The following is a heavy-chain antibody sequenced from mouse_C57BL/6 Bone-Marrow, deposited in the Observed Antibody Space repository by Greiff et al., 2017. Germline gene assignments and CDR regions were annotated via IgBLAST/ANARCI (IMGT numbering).Heavy chain of an antibody. J-gene: IGHJ3*01. V-gene: IGHV14-2*01. CDR1: GFNIKDYY. D-gene: IGHD2-5*01. CDR2: IDPEDGET. CDR3: SRRSNYTWFAY. Sequence: EVQLQQSGAELVKPGASVKLSCTASGFNIKDYYMHWVKQRPEQGLEWIGRIDPEDGETKYASKFQGKATITADTSSNTAYLQLSSLTSEDTAVYYCSRRSNYTWFAYWGQGTLVTVSA.